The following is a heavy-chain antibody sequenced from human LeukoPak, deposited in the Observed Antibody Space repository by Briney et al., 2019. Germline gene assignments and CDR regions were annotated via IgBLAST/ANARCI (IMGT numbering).Heavy chain of an antibody. D-gene: IGHD1-26*01. CDR3: AELMERGAFDI. CDR1: GFTSSSYA. Sequence: GGSLRLSCAASGFTSSSYAMHWVRQAPGKGLEWVAVISYDGSNKYYADSVKGRFTISRDNSKNTLYLQMNSLRAEDTAVYYCAELMERGAFDIWGQGTMVTVSS. V-gene: IGHV3-30-3*01. CDR2: ISYDGSNK. J-gene: IGHJ3*02.